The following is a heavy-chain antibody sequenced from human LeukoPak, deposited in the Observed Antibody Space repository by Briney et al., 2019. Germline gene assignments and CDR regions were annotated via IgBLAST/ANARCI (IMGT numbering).Heavy chain of an antibody. Sequence: GGSLRPSCAASGFTFSGYTMNWVRQAPGKGLEWVSSISRSSSYIYYADSVKGRFTISRDNAKNSLYLQMNSLRAEDTAVYYCARGRTGGDYDYWGQGTLVTVSS. CDR2: ISRSSSYI. V-gene: IGHV3-21*01. D-gene: IGHD4-17*01. CDR3: ARGRTGGDYDY. J-gene: IGHJ4*02. CDR1: GFTFSGYT.